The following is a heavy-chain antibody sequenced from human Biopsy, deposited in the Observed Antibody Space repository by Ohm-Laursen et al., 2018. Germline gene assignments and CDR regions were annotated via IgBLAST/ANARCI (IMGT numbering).Heavy chain of an antibody. CDR1: GGSISSDY. Sequence: SETLSLTCSVSGGSISSDYWSWIRQTPGKGLEWIGYIYYSGSTNYNPSLKSRVTISVDTPKNQFSLRLNSVTAADTAVYYCARATNSTGWPYYYFYGMDAWGQGTTVTVSS. J-gene: IGHJ6*02. V-gene: IGHV4-59*01. CDR3: ARATNSTGWPYYYFYGMDA. CDR2: IYYSGST. D-gene: IGHD2/OR15-2a*01.